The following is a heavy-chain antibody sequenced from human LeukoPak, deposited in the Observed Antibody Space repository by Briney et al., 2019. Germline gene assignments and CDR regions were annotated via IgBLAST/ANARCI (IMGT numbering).Heavy chain of an antibody. CDR1: GFTFSNYT. J-gene: IGHJ3*02. D-gene: IGHD3-10*01. CDR2: ISSSSIYI. CDR3: AKEAADYYGSGSYADAFDI. V-gene: IGHV3-21*01. Sequence: GGSLRLSCAASGFTFSNYTMNWVRQAPGKGLEWVSSISSSSIYIYYADSVKGRFTISRDNAKNSLYLQMNSLRAEDTAVYYCAKEAADYYGSGSYADAFDIWGQGTMVTVSS.